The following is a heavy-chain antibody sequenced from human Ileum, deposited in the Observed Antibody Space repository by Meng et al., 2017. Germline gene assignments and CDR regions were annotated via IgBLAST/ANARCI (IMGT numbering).Heavy chain of an antibody. Sequence: QLLLIKWGAVMLKPSETLSLTCNVYGDSFTFYSWNWIRQPPGKGLEWIGEIHYSGSTNYNPSLESRVTISEDTSQKQFSLRLSSVTAADTAVYYCARRIRGGSYLGWGQGTLVTVSS. CDR3: ARRIRGGSYLG. J-gene: IGHJ4*02. CDR2: IHYSGST. D-gene: IGHD1-26*01. V-gene: IGHV4-34*01. CDR1: GDSFTFYS.